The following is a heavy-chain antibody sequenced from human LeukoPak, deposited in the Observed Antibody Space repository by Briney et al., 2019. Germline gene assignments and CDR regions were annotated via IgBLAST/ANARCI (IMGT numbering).Heavy chain of an antibody. CDR1: GYTFTIYG. J-gene: IGHJ6*02. V-gene: IGHV1-18*01. Sequence: ASVTVSFTASGYTFTIYGISWVRQAPGQGLEWMGWISAYNGNTNYAQKLQGRVTMTTDTSTSTAYMELRSLRSDDTAVYYCARDDYRAYYYYGMDVWGQGTTVTVSS. CDR3: ARDDYRAYYYYGMDV. CDR2: ISAYNGNT. D-gene: IGHD4-11*01.